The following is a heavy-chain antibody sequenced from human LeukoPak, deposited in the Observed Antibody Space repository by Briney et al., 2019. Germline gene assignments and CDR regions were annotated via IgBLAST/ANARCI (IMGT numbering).Heavy chain of an antibody. CDR2: ISWNSGSI. Sequence: GRSLRLSCAASGFTFDDYAMHWVRQAPGKGLEWVLGISWNSGSIGYADSVKGRFTISRDNAKNSLYLQMNSLRAEDTALYYCAKARTNYYDSSGYYDYWGQGTLVTVSS. CDR1: GFTFDDYA. D-gene: IGHD3-22*01. V-gene: IGHV3-9*01. J-gene: IGHJ4*02. CDR3: AKARTNYYDSSGYYDY.